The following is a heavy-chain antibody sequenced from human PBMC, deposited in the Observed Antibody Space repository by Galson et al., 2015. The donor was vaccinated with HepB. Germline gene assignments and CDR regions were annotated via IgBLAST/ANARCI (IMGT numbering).Heavy chain of an antibody. V-gene: IGHV3-30*04. CDR2: ISYDGSNK. CDR3: ARGLDSSGWCLSFPDPPVDY. CDR1: GFTFSSYA. D-gene: IGHD6-19*01. Sequence: SLRLSCAASGFTFSSYAMHWVRQAPGKGLEWVAVISYDGSNKYYADSVKGRFTISRDNSKNTLYLQMNSLRAEDTAVDYCARGLDSSGWCLSFPDPPVDYWGPGTLLTVSS. J-gene: IGHJ4*02.